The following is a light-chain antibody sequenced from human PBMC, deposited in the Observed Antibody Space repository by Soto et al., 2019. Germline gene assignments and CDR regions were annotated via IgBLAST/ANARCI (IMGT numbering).Light chain of an antibody. Sequence: DIVLTQSPGTLSLSPGERATLSCRASETVNSNYLACYQQQPGQAPRLLIYDASNRATGIPARFSGSGSGKEFTLTISSLQPDDVATYYCQQYNTYLSFGQGTKVDI. CDR1: ETVNSNY. J-gene: IGKJ1*01. V-gene: IGKV3-20*01. CDR2: DAS. CDR3: QQYNTYLS.